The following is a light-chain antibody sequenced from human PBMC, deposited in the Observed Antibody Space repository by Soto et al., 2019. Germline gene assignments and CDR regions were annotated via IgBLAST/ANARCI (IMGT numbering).Light chain of an antibody. CDR1: QSVSSSY. J-gene: IGKJ3*01. V-gene: IGKV3-20*01. Sequence: EIVLTQSPGTLSLSPGERATPSCRASQSVSSSYLAWYQQKPGQAPRLLIYGASSRATGIPDRFSGSGSGTDFTLTISRLEPEDFAVYYCQQYGSSPPTFGPGTKVDL. CDR3: QQYGSSPPT. CDR2: GAS.